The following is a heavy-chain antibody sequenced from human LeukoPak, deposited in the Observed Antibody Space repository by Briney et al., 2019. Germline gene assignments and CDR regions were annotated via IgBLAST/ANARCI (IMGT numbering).Heavy chain of an antibody. J-gene: IGHJ4*02. Sequence: PGGSLRLSCAASGFTFSSYWMSWVRQAPGKGLEWVANIKQDGSEKYYVDSVKGRFTISRDNAKDSLYLQMNSLRAEDTAVYYCARDSRWAQYSSSWYLPHGYFDYWGQGTLVTVSS. D-gene: IGHD6-13*01. CDR1: GFTFSSYW. V-gene: IGHV3-7*01. CDR3: ARDSRWAQYSSSWYLPHGYFDY. CDR2: IKQDGSEK.